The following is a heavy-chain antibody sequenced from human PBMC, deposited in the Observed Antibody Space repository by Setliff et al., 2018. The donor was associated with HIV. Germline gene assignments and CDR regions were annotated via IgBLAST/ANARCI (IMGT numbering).Heavy chain of an antibody. V-gene: IGHV1-8*03. D-gene: IGHD4-17*01. J-gene: IGHJ4*02. CDR3: ARGAQDYEAYYFDY. CDR2: MNPNSGNT. Sequence: ASVKVSCKASGYTFTNYDINWVRQATGQGLEWMVWMNPNSGNTGYAQKFQGRVTFTRNTSKGTAYMELSSLRSDDTALYYCARGAQDYEAYYFDYWGQGTLVTVSS. CDR1: GYTFTNYD.